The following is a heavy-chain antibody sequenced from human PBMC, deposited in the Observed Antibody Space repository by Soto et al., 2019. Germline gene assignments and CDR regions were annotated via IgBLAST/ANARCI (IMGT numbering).Heavy chain of an antibody. J-gene: IGHJ5*02. CDR2: IDGSGGIT. Sequence: QLLQSGGGLGQPGGSLTLSCAASGFTFGTTDMRWVRQAPGEGLEWVSTIDGSGGITYYADSVKGRFTISRDNSRNTVYLQMNSRRGDDTALYYCVKNSGWFNTWGQGALVTVSS. CDR3: VKNSGWFNT. CDR1: GFTFGTTD. D-gene: IGHD3-10*01. V-gene: IGHV3-23*01.